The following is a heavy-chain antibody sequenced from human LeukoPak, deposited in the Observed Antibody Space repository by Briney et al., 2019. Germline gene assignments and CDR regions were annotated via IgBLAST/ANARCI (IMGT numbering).Heavy chain of an antibody. J-gene: IGHJ4*02. CDR1: GGSISSYY. D-gene: IGHD1-14*01. V-gene: IGHV4-59*08. CDR2: MSYSGSA. CDR3: ARHSSMNQAPDFDY. Sequence: PSETLSLTCTVSGGSISSYYWSWIRQPPGKGLEWIGYMSYSGSANYNPSLKSRLTISVDTSKNQFSLKLSSVTAADTAVYYCARHSSMNQAPDFDYWGQGTLVTVSS.